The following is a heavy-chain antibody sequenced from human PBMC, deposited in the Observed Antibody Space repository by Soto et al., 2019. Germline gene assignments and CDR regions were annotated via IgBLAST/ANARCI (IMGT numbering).Heavy chain of an antibody. Sequence: GASVKVSCKASGYTFTSYDINWVRQATGQGLEWMGWRNPKSGNTGYAQKFQGRVTMTRNTSISTAYMELSRLRSEDTAVYYGAKGKVEGIAARPVDYWGQGTLVTVSS. CDR2: RNPKSGNT. CDR3: AKGKVEGIAARPVDY. CDR1: GYTFTSYD. V-gene: IGHV1-8*01. D-gene: IGHD6-6*01. J-gene: IGHJ4*02.